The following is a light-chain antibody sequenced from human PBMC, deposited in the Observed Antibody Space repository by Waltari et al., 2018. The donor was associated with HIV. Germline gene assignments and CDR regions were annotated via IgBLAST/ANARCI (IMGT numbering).Light chain of an antibody. CDR3: CAYAGSTTYVI. CDR1: STDVGGYNL. J-gene: IGLJ2*01. V-gene: IGLV2-23*02. CDR2: EVS. Sequence: QSALTQPASVSVSPGQSLTISSTGTSTDVGGYNLVSWYQQHPGKAPKLMIYEVSKRPSGVSNRFSGSKSGNTASLTISGLQAEDEADYYCCAYAGSTTYVIFGGGTKLTVL.